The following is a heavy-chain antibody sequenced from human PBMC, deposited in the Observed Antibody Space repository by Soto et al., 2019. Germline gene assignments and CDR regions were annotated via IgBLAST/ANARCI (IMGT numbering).Heavy chain of an antibody. CDR1: GFTFSNAW. CDR3: TTAWIRAVAGRMDY. V-gene: IGHV3-15*01. D-gene: IGHD6-19*01. CDR2: IKSKTDGGTT. J-gene: IGHJ4*02. Sequence: ESGGGLVKPGGSLRLSCAASGFTFSNAWMSWVRQAPGKGLEWVGRIKSKTDGGTTSYAAPVKGRFTIARDDSKNTLYLQMNSLQIEDTAVYYCTTAWIRAVAGRMDYWGQGTLVTVSS.